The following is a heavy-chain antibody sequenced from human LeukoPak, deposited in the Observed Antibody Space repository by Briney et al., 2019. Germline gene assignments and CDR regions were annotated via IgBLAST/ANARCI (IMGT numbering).Heavy chain of an antibody. Sequence: GGSLRLSCAASGFTFSSYEMNWVRQAPGKGLEWVSSINTISSRRDYADSVKGRFTISRDNAKNSLYLQMNSLRAEDTAVYYCVSRSDDAFDIWGQGTMVTVSS. CDR3: VSRSDDAFDI. V-gene: IGHV3-21*01. CDR1: GFTFSSYE. J-gene: IGHJ3*02. CDR2: INTISSRR.